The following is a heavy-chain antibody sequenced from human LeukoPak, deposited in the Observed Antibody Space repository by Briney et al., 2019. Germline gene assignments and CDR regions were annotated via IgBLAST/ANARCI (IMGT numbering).Heavy chain of an antibody. CDR1: GFTVSSNY. Sequence: GGSLGLSCAASGFTVSSNYMNWVRQAPEKGLEWVSVIYSSGTTYYADSVKGRFTISRDNSKNTLFLQINSLRVEDTAVYYCVKGQLGPIYDMDVWGQGTTVTVFS. V-gene: IGHV3-53*01. D-gene: IGHD1-1*01. CDR2: IYSSGTT. J-gene: IGHJ6*02. CDR3: VKGQLGPIYDMDV.